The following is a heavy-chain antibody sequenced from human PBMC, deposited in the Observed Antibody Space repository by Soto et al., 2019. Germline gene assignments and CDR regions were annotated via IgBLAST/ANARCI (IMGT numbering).Heavy chain of an antibody. CDR1: GGTFSSYA. J-gene: IGHJ5*02. D-gene: IGHD6-13*01. Sequence: QVQLVQSGAEVKKPGSSVKVSCKASGGTFSSYAISWVQQAPGQGLEWMGGIIPICGTANYAQKFQGRVTITADESTSTAYMELSSLRSEDTAVYYCARGIHIAPAFYWFDPWGQGTLVTVSS. CDR3: ARGIHIAPAFYWFDP. V-gene: IGHV1-69*01. CDR2: IIPICGTA.